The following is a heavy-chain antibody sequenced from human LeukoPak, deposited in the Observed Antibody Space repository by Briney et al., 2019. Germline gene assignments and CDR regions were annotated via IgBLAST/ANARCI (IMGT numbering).Heavy chain of an antibody. V-gene: IGHV3-23*01. CDR3: AKDRGLWLNDY. CDR1: GFTFSSYA. CDR2: ISGSGGST. J-gene: IGHJ4*02. D-gene: IGHD3-10*01. Sequence: GGSLSLSCAASGFTFSSYAMSWVRQPPGKGLEWVSAISGSGGSTYYADSVKGRFTISRDNSKNSLYLQMNSLRAEDTAVYYCAKDRGLWLNDYWGQGTLVTVSS.